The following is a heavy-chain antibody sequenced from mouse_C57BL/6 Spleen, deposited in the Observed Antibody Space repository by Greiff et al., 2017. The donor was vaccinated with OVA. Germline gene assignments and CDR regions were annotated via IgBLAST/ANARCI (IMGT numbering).Heavy chain of an antibody. CDR1: GYTFTSYW. J-gene: IGHJ2*01. Sequence: QVQLQQPGAELVRPGTSVKLSCKASGYTFTSYWMHWVKQRPGQGLKWIGVIDPSDSYTNYNQKFKGKATLTVDTSSSTAYMQLSSLTSEDSAVYYCARRVPYYYFDYWGQGTTLTVSS. CDR3: ARRVPYYYFDY. V-gene: IGHV1-59*01. D-gene: IGHD1-1*01. CDR2: IDPSDSYT.